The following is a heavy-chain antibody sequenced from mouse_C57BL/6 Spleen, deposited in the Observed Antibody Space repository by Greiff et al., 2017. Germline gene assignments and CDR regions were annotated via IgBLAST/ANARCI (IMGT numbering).Heavy chain of an antibody. V-gene: IGHV5-17*01. CDR2: ISSGSSTL. Sequence: EVLLVESGGGLVKPGGSLKLSCAASGFTFSDYGMPWVRQAPEKGLEWVAYISSGSSTLYYAATVKGRFTISRDNAKNTLFLQMTSLRCEDTDMYYWERQGYDGAGLAYWGQGTLVTVSA. J-gene: IGHJ3*01. D-gene: IGHD2-14*01. CDR3: ERQGYDGAGLAY. CDR1: GFTFSDYG.